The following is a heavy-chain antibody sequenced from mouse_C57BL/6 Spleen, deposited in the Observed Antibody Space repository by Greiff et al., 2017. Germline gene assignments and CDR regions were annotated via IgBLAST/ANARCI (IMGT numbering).Heavy chain of an antibody. D-gene: IGHD4-1*01. CDR1: GFTFSSYA. J-gene: IGHJ3*01. Sequence: EVKLMESGEGLVKPGGSLKLSCAASGFTFSSYAMSWVRQTPEKRLEWVAYISSGGDYIYYADTVKGRFTLAIDNARNTLYLQMSSLKSEDTAMYYCTRGGKLGFAYGGQGSLVTVSA. V-gene: IGHV5-9-1*02. CDR2: ISSGGDYI. CDR3: TRGGKLGFAY.